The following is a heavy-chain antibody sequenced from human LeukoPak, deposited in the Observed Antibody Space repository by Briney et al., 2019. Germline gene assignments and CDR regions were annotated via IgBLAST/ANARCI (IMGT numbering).Heavy chain of an antibody. D-gene: IGHD2-15*01. CDR1: GYTFTGYY. CDR3: ARDRRVVVAAGDNWFDP. Sequence: GASVKVSCKASGYTFTGYYMHWVRQAPGQGLEWMGWINPNSGGTNYAQKFQGRVTMTRDTSISTAYMELSRLRSDDTAVYYCARDRRVVVAAGDNWFDPWGQGTLVTVSS. V-gene: IGHV1-2*02. CDR2: INPNSGGT. J-gene: IGHJ5*02.